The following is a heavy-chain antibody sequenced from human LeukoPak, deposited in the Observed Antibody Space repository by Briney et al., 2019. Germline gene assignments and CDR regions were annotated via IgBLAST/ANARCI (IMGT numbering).Heavy chain of an antibody. CDR2: ISWNSGSI. J-gene: IGHJ4*02. CDR1: GFTFDDYA. CDR3: AKGYSSGWPSQYYFDY. V-gene: IGHV3-9*01. Sequence: GGSLRLSCAASGFTFDDYAMHWVRQARGKGLEWVSDISWNSGSIGYADSVKGRFTISGDNAKNSLYLQMNSLRAEDTALYYCAKGYSSGWPSQYYFDYWGQGTRVTVSS. D-gene: IGHD6-19*01.